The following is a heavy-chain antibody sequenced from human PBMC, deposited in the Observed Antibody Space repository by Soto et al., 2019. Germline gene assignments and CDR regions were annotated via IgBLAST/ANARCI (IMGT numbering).Heavy chain of an antibody. J-gene: IGHJ4*02. V-gene: IGHV3-53*01. D-gene: IGHD3-22*01. CDR2: IYSDGST. CDR1: GFTVSSNF. Sequence: GGSLRLSCAASGFTVSSNFMSWVRQAPGKGLEWVSVIYSDGSTYYADSVKGRFTISRDNSKNTLYLQMNSLRAEDTAVYYCARFYRAHDSRAYHLDYWGQGTLVTVSS. CDR3: ARFYRAHDSRAYHLDY.